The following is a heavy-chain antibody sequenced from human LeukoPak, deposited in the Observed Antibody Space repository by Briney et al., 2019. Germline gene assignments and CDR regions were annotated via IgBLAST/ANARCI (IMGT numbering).Heavy chain of an antibody. CDR1: GFTFSSYA. CDR3: AKPKGSYYAAYYFDY. V-gene: IGHV3-23*01. D-gene: IGHD1-26*01. J-gene: IGHJ4*02. CDR2: ISGSGGST. Sequence: GGSLRLSCAASGFTFSSYAMSWVRQAPGKGQEWVSAISGSGGSTYYADSVKGRFTISRDNSKNTLYLQMNSLRAEDTAVYYCAKPKGSYYAAYYFDYWGQGTLVTVSS.